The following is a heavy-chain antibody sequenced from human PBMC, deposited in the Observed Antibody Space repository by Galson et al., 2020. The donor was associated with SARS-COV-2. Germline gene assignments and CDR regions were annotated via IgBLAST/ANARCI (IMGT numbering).Heavy chain of an antibody. CDR3: ASLHCSGDTCTYYYYYYIDV. J-gene: IGHJ6*03. Sequence: SETLSLTCTVSGGSISSSGYYWGWIRQPPGKGLEWIGYIYYSGSTSYNPSLKSRVTISVDTSKNQFSLKVSSVTAADTAVYYCASLHCSGDTCTYYYYYYIDVWGKGTTVTSSS. D-gene: IGHD2-15*01. V-gene: IGHV4-39*01. CDR1: GGSISSSGYY. CDR2: IYYSGST.